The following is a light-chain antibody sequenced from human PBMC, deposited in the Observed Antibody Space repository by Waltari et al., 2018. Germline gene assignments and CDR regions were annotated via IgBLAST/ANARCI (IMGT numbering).Light chain of an antibody. J-gene: IGKJ3*01. CDR3: QHGYGTPFT. V-gene: IGKV1-39*01. CDR2: KAS. CDR1: ENVNNY. Sequence: DIQMTQSPSSLSASVGDRVTITCRASENVNNYLNWYQQKPGKDPKLLIYKASNLQSGVPSRFSGSGSGTDYTFTISSLQSEDVATYYCQHGYGTPFTFGPGTKLDIK.